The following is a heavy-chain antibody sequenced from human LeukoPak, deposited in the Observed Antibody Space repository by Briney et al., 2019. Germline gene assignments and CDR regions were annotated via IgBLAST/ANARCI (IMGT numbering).Heavy chain of an antibody. CDR2: INAASGNT. CDR1: GYTFTNYA. D-gene: IGHD2-2*01. Sequence: GASVKVSCKASGYTFTNYAMHWVRQAPRQRLEWMGWINAASGNTKYSQKFQGRVTITRDTSATTTYMELSSLRSEDTAVYYCARSWGSISHIGNWCDPWGQGTLVIVS. J-gene: IGHJ5*02. V-gene: IGHV1-3*01. CDR3: ARSWGSISHIGNWCDP.